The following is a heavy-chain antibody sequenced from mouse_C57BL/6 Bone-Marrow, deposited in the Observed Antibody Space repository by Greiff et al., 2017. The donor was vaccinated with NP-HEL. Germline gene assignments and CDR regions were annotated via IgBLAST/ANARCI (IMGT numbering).Heavy chain of an antibody. Sequence: EVQLVESGTVLARPGASVKMSCKTSGYTFTSYWMHWVKQRPGQGLEWIGAIYPGNSDTSYNQKFKGKAKLTAVTSASTAYMELSSLTNEDSAVYYCTAYGNYDWFAYWGQGTLVTVSA. CDR1: GYTFTSYW. CDR3: TAYGNYDWFAY. CDR2: IYPGNSDT. V-gene: IGHV1-5*01. D-gene: IGHD2-1*01. J-gene: IGHJ3*01.